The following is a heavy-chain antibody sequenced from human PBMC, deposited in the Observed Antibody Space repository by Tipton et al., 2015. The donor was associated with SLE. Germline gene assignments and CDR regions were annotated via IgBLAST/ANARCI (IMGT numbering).Heavy chain of an antibody. J-gene: IGHJ3*02. V-gene: IGHV4-61*01. CDR1: GGSISSSSHY. Sequence: TLSLTCTVSGGSISSSSHYWSWIRQPPGKGLEWIGYIYYSGSTNYNPSLKSRVTISVDTSKNQFSLKLSSVTAADTAVYYCARDRGSSWFDAFDIWGQGTMVTVSS. CDR3: ARDRGSSWFDAFDI. D-gene: IGHD6-13*01. CDR2: IYYSGST.